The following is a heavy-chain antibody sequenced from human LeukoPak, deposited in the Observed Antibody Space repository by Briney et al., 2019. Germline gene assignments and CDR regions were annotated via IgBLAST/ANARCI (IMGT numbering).Heavy chain of an antibody. V-gene: IGHV3-21*01. J-gene: IGHJ4*02. Sequence: GGSLRLSCAASGFTFSSYSMNWVRQAPGKGLEWVSSISSSSSYIYYADSVKGRFTIPRDNAKNSLYLQMNSLRAEDTAVYYCARDLSLSGWFDYWGQGTLVTVSS. CDR1: GFTFSSYS. CDR3: ARDLSLSGWFDY. D-gene: IGHD6-19*01. CDR2: ISSSSSYI.